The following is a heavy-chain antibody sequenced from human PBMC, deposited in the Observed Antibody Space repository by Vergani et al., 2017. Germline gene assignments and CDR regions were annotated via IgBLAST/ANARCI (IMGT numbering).Heavy chain of an antibody. CDR1: GFTFSSYA. Sequence: EVQLLESGGNLIQPGGSLRLSCGASGFTFSSYAMTWVRLAPGKGLQWVSAISGSGGNTFYTDSVKGRFTISRDNSKNTLYLQMNSLRVEDTAIYYCAREERSNTSPFVGDWGQGTLVTV. J-gene: IGHJ4*02. V-gene: IGHV3-23*01. CDR2: ISGSGGNT. D-gene: IGHD2/OR15-2a*01. CDR3: AREERSNTSPFVGD.